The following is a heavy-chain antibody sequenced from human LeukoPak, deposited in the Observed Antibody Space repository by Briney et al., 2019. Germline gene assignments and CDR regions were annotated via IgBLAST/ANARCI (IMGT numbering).Heavy chain of an antibody. D-gene: IGHD1-26*01. CDR3: ARGSSAGASLRHDY. J-gene: IGHJ4*02. CDR2: IKQDGSEG. V-gene: IGHV3-7*01. Sequence: PGGSLRLSCAASGFTFSSYWMSWVRQAPGKGLEWVANIKQDGSEGNFVDSVKGRFTISRDNAKKSLYLQMNSLRAEDTAVYYCARGSSAGASLRHDYWGQGTLATVSS. CDR1: GFTFSSYW.